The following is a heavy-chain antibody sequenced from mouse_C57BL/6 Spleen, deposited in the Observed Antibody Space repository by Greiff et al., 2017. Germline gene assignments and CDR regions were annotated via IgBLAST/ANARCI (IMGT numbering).Heavy chain of an antibody. CDR3: TLITTVGPLDY. J-gene: IGHJ2*01. D-gene: IGHD1-1*01. CDR2: ISDGGSYT. CDR1: GFTFSSYA. Sequence: EVQLVESGGGLVKPGGSLKLSCAASGFTFSSYAMSWVRQTPEKRLEWVATISDGGSYTYYPDNVKGRFTISRDNAKNNLYLQMSHLKSEDTAVYYCTLITTVGPLDYWGQGTTLTVSS. V-gene: IGHV5-4*01.